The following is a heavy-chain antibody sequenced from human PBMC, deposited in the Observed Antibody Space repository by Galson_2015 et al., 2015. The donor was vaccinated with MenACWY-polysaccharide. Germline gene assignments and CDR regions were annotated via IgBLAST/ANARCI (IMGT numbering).Heavy chain of an antibody. V-gene: IGHV3-33*01. D-gene: IGHD1-26*01. CDR3: ASGRGAVSDTTYSFDY. J-gene: IGHJ4*02. Sequence: SLRLSCAASRFTFRSYGMHWVRQAPGKGLEWVAIIWYDGSNKYYADSVKGRFTISRDNSKNTLYLQMNSLRADDTAVYYCASGRGAVSDTTYSFDYWGRGTLVTVSS. CDR1: RFTFRSYG. CDR2: IWYDGSNK.